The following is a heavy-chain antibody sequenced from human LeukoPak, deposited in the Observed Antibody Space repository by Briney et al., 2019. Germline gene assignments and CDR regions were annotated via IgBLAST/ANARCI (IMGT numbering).Heavy chain of an antibody. CDR3: ARDFLAAGDY. D-gene: IGHD6-13*01. V-gene: IGHV3-21*01. CDR1: GFIFSSYT. J-gene: IGHJ4*02. CDR2: INSGSTNP. Sequence: GGSLRPSCEASGFIFSSYTMNWIRQAPGKGLEWVASINSGSTNPYYADSVKGRFTISRDDAKKSLYLQMTSLRVEDTSVYYCARDFLAAGDYWGQGTLVTVSS.